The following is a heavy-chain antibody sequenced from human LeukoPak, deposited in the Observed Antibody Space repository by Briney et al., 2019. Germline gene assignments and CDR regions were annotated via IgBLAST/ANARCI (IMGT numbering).Heavy chain of an antibody. V-gene: IGHV4-4*02. Sequence: SETLSLTCAVSGGSLSSSNWWSWVRPPPGKGLEWIGEIYHSGSTNYNPSLKSRVTISVDKSKNQFPLKLSSVTAADTAVYYCARLSIAAAEYYFDYWGQGTLVTVSS. J-gene: IGHJ4*02. CDR3: ARLSIAAAEYYFDY. CDR2: IYHSGST. CDR1: GGSLSSSNW. D-gene: IGHD6-13*01.